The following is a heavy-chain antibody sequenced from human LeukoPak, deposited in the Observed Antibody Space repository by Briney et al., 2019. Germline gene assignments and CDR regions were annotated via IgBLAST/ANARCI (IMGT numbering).Heavy chain of an antibody. J-gene: IGHJ4*02. Sequence: PGRSLRLSCAASGFTLSSYAMHWVRQAPGKGLEWVAVISYDGSNKYYADSVKGRFTISRDNSKNTLYLQMNSLRAEDTAVYYCATPTDLTGAFDYWGQGTLVTVSS. CDR1: GFTLSSYA. CDR2: ISYDGSNK. V-gene: IGHV3-30*04. CDR3: ATPTDLTGAFDY. D-gene: IGHD2-8*02.